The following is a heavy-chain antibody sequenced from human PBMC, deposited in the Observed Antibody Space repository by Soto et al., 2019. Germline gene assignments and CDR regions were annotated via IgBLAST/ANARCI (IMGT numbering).Heavy chain of an antibody. J-gene: IGHJ4*02. V-gene: IGHV1-8*01. D-gene: IGHD5-12*01. CDR1: GYTFTSYD. CDR2: MNPNSGNT. Sequence: GASVKVSCKASGYTFTSYDINWVRQATGQGLEWMGWMNPNSGNTGYAQKFQGRVTMTRNTSISTAYMELSSLRSEDTAVYYCARGGWLQFTANNDYWGQGNLVTVSS. CDR3: ARGGWLQFTANNDY.